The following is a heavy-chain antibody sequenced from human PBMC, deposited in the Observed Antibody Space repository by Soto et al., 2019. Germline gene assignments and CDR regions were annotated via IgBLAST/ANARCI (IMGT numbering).Heavy chain of an antibody. CDR1: GYTFTSYA. J-gene: IGHJ4*02. Sequence: QVQLVQSGAEEKKPGASVKVSCKASGYTFTSYAMHWVRQAPGQRLEWMGWINAGNGNTKYSQKFQGRVTVTRDTSASTAYMELSSLRSEDTAVYYCARGITLPTPLDYWGQGTLVTVSS. CDR2: INAGNGNT. CDR3: ARGITLPTPLDY. V-gene: IGHV1-3*05. D-gene: IGHD1-20*01.